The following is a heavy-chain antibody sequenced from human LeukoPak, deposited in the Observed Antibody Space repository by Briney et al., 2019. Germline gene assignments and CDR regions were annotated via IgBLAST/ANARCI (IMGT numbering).Heavy chain of an antibody. CDR1: GYTFTAYY. CDR2: IKCDSGGT. V-gene: IGHV1-2*02. Sequence: GDSVKVSCKASGYTFTAYYMHWVRQAPGQGLEWMGWIKCDSGGTEYSRNYRGRVTMTRDTSISTAYMELSRLRSDDTAVYYCARIVVTGYFDYWGQGTLVTVSS. J-gene: IGHJ4*02. CDR3: ARIVVTGYFDY. D-gene: IGHD3-22*01.